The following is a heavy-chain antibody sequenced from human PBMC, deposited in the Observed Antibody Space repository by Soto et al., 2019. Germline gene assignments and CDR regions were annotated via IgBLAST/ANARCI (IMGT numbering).Heavy chain of an antibody. Sequence: EVQLLESGGGLAQPGGSLTLSCAASGFTFSSYAMSWVRLAPGKGLEWVSAISGSGGSTHYADSVKGRFTVSRDNSKNTLYLQMNSRRAEDTAVYYCAKVGGEQLGHYYYYGMDVWGQGTTVTVSS. CDR2: ISGSGGST. J-gene: IGHJ6*02. CDR3: AKVGGEQLGHYYYYGMDV. V-gene: IGHV3-23*01. CDR1: GFTFSSYA. D-gene: IGHD6-6*01.